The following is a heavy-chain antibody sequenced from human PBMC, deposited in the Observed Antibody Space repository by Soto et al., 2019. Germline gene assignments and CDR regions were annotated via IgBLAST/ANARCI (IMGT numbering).Heavy chain of an antibody. CDR2: ISYDGSNK. J-gene: IGHJ6*02. Sequence: SGGGVVQPGRSLRLSCAASGFTFSSYGMHWVRQAPGKGLEWVAVISYDGSNKYYADSVKGRFTISRDNSKNTLYLQMNSLRAEDTAVYYCAKDYGYFPSGYYGMDVWGQGTTVTVSS. D-gene: IGHD3-10*01. CDR3: AKDYGYFPSGYYGMDV. CDR1: GFTFSSYG. V-gene: IGHV3-30*18.